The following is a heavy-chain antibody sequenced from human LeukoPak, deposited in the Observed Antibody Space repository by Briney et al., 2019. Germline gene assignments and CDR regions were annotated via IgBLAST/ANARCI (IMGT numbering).Heavy chain of an antibody. J-gene: IGHJ4*02. Sequence: GGSLRLSCAAFGFTFSSYWMSLVRQAPGKGLEWVANIKQDGSEKYYVDSVKGRFTISRDNAKNSLYLQMNSLRAEDTAVYYCASRGTYGYGDLRAFFDYWGQGTLVTVSS. CDR1: GFTFSSYW. CDR2: IKQDGSEK. D-gene: IGHD4-17*01. V-gene: IGHV3-7*01. CDR3: ASRGTYGYGDLRAFFDY.